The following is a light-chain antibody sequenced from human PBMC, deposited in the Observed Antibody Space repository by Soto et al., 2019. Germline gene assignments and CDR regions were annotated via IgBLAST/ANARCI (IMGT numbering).Light chain of an antibody. Sequence: DIMMTQSPSTLSASLGYRVTITCRASQSISDRLAWYQRKPGKAPKLLIFDASTLQSGVPSRFSGSGSGTEFTLTISSLQPEDFATYYCQKLNSYPINFGQGTRLEIK. CDR2: DAS. CDR3: QKLNSYPIN. V-gene: IGKV1-5*01. CDR1: QSISDR. J-gene: IGKJ5*01.